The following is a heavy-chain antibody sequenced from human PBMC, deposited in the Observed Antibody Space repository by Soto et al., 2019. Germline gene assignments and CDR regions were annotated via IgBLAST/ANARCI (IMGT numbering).Heavy chain of an antibody. D-gene: IGHD2-15*01. CDR3: AITKDETLYCDY. Sequence: QLQLQESGPGLVKPSETLSLTCTVSGDSIRITRYYWGWVRQPPGKGLEWIGSIHYSGCTHYNPSLQSRVTLSGVASKKLFSLKVRSVTAADTAVYYCAITKDETLYCDYWGQGTLVTVAS. CDR1: GDSIRITRYY. CDR2: IHYSGCT. J-gene: IGHJ4*02. V-gene: IGHV4-39*01.